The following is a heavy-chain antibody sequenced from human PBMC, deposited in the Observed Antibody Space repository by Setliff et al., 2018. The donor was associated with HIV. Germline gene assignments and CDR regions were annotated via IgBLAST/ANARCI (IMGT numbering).Heavy chain of an antibody. V-gene: IGHV4-38-2*02. D-gene: IGHD2-15*01. CDR2: IYHSGFT. CDR3: LRRGSHGSQPSYFDY. Sequence: SETLSLTCTVSGYSISSGYYWGWIRLPPGKGLEWIGDIYHSGFTIYNPSLKSRVTLSLDTSKNQFSLKLSSVTAADTAVYFCLRRGSHGSQPSYFDYWGQGTLVTVSS. J-gene: IGHJ4*02. CDR1: GYSISSGYY.